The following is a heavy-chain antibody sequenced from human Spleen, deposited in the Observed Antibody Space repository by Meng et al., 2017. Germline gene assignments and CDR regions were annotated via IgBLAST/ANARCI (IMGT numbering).Heavy chain of an antibody. J-gene: IGHJ4*02. Sequence: SGPTLVKPTQTLTLTCTFSGFSLSRNGVGVGWIRQPPGKALEWLALMYWDEDKRYSPSLKNRLTITQDTSKNQVVLTMTNMDPVDTATYYCAHRTPVAYCGGDCVVFDYWGQGTLVTVSS. CDR3: AHRTPVAYCGGDCVVFDY. D-gene: IGHD2-21*02. CDR1: GFSLSRNGVG. CDR2: MYWDEDK. V-gene: IGHV2-5*02.